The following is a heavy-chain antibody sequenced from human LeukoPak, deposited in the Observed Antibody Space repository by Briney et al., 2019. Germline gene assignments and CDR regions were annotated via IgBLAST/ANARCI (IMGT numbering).Heavy chain of an antibody. V-gene: IGHV1-46*01. Sequence: GASVKVSCKASGHTFVSYGISWVRQAPGQGLDWMGIINSSGGSTTYAQKFQGRVTMTRDTSTSTIYMELSSLRSEDTAVYYCARGSGYDFLGAFDIWGQGTMVTVSS. CDR3: ARGSGYDFLGAFDI. J-gene: IGHJ3*02. D-gene: IGHD5-12*01. CDR2: INSSGGST. CDR1: GHTFVSYG.